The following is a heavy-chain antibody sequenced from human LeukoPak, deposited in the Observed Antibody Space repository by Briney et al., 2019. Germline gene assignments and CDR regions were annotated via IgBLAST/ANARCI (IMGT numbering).Heavy chain of an antibody. Sequence: GGSLRLSCAASGFTVSSNYMNWVRQAPGKGLEWVSGITGGGDTTFYGESVKGRLTISRDNHKNTLYLQVSSLRADDTAVYYCARDARLMAFDNWGQGTLVTVSS. D-gene: IGHD2-8*01. CDR3: ARDARLMAFDN. CDR1: GFTVSSNY. V-gene: IGHV3-53*01. CDR2: ITGGGDTT. J-gene: IGHJ4*02.